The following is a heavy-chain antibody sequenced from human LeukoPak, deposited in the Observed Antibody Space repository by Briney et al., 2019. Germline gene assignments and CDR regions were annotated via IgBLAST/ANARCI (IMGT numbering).Heavy chain of an antibody. D-gene: IGHD6-6*01. V-gene: IGHV3-30-3*02. Sequence: PGGSLRLSCAATGFTFSSYAMHWVRQAPGKGLEWVAVISYDGSNKYYADSVKGRFTISRDHSKNTLYLQMNSLRDEDTAVYYCAKYVGGSSSSFDYWGQGPLVPVSS. CDR3: AKYVGGSSSSFDY. CDR2: ISYDGSNK. J-gene: IGHJ4*02. CDR1: GFTFSSYA.